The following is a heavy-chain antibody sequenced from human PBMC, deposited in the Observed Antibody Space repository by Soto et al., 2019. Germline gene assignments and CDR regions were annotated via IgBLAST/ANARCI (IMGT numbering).Heavy chain of an antibody. D-gene: IGHD6-13*01. CDR3: ARARVAAAGTGAFDF. CDR1: GFTFSSYW. Sequence: PVESLRLSCAASGFTFSSYWMSWVRQAPGKGLEWVANIKQDGSEKYYVDSVKGRFTISRDNAENSLYLQMNSLGVEDTAVYYCARARVAAAGTGAFDFWGQGTVVTVSS. CDR2: IKQDGSEK. V-gene: IGHV3-7*04. J-gene: IGHJ3*01.